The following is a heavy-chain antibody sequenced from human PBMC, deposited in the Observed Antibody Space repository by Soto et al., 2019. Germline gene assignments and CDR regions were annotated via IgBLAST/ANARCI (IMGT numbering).Heavy chain of an antibody. D-gene: IGHD6-19*01. CDR1: GYAFNGYY. CDR2: INPNSGDT. J-gene: IGHJ6*02. CDR3: ARDGQWLVTPYYYYGLDV. V-gene: IGHV1-2*02. Sequence: QEQLVQSGAEVKKPGASVKVSCKASGYAFNGYYIHWVRQAPGQGLEWMGWINPNSGDTNYAQKFQGRVTLTRDMSISTANMELTRLRSGDTAVYYCARDGQWLVTPYYYYGLDVWGQGTTVTVPS.